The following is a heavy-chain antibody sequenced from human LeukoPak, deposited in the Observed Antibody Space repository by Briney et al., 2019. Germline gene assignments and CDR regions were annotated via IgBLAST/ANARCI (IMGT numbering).Heavy chain of an antibody. CDR2: IRYDGSNE. J-gene: IGHJ4*02. CDR3: AKDNQAEQWLVPVDY. V-gene: IGHV3-30*02. D-gene: IGHD6-19*01. CDR1: GFTFSSYG. Sequence: PGGSLRLSCAASGFTFSSYGMHWVRQAPGKGLEWVAFIRYDGSNEYYADSVKGRFTISRDNSKNTLYLQMNSLRAEDTALYYCAKDNQAEQWLVPVDYWGQGTLVTVSS.